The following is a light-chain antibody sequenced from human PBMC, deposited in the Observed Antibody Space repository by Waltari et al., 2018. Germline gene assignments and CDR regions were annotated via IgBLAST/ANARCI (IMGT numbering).Light chain of an antibody. V-gene: IGLV4-69*01. CDR2: VNSDGSH. CDR1: SGHSSNI. Sequence: QLVLTQSPSASASLGASVRLTCTLSSGHSSNIIAWHQQQPEKGPRYLLKVNSDGSHSKGDEIPDRLSGSGSGAERYLTIASVQSEDEADYYCQTGGHGTWVFGGGTKLTVL. CDR3: QTGGHGTWV. J-gene: IGLJ3*02.